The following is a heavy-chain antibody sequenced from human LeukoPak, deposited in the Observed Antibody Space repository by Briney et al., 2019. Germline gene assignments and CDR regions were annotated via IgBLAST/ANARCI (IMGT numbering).Heavy chain of an antibody. CDR1: GFTFRSYG. Sequence: GGSLRLSCAASGFTFRSYGMHWVRQAPGRGLEWVADILYVVSKKYYADSLKGRFTIYRDNSKNALYLQMNSLRAEDTDVYYCARWGVPAAIREGTCYYYYGMDVWGQGTTVTVSS. D-gene: IGHD2-2*02. V-gene: IGHV3-33*01. CDR3: ARWGVPAAIREGTCYYYYGMDV. CDR2: ILYVVSKK. J-gene: IGHJ6*02.